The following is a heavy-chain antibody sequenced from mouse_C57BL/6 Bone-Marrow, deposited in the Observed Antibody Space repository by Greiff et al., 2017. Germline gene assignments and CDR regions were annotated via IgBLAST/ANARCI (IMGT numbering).Heavy chain of an antibody. CDR1: GYTFTSYW. V-gene: IGHV1-72*01. Sequence: QVQLQQPGAELVKPGASVKLSCKASGYTFTSYWMHWVKQRPGRGLAWIGRFDPNSGGTKYNEKFKSKATLTVDKPSSTAYMQLSSLTSEDSAVYYCARGGYYYAMDYWGQGTSVTVSS. J-gene: IGHJ4*01. D-gene: IGHD2-2*01. CDR2: FDPNSGGT. CDR3: ARGGYYYAMDY.